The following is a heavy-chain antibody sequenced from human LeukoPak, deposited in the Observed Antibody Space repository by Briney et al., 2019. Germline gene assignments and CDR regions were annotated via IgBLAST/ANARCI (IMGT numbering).Heavy chain of an antibody. J-gene: IGHJ4*02. Sequence: GGSLRLSCAASGFTFSSYAMHWVRQAPGKGLEWVAVISGSGGSTYYADSVKGRFTISRDNSKNTLYLQMNSLRAEDTAVYYCAKDRYYYDSSIGLYYFDYWGQGTLVTVSS. CDR3: AKDRYYYDSSIGLYYFDY. CDR2: ISGSGGST. V-gene: IGHV3-23*01. D-gene: IGHD3-22*01. CDR1: GFTFSSYA.